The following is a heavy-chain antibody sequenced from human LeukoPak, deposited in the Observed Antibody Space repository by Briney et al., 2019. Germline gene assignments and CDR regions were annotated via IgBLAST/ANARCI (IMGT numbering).Heavy chain of an antibody. Sequence: ASVKVSCKASGYTITSYDINWVRQATGQGLEWMGWMNPNSGNTGYAQKFQGRVTMTRNTSISTAYMELSSLRSEDTAVYYCATSWELRYGMDVWGQGTTVTVSS. CDR1: GYTITSYD. J-gene: IGHJ6*02. CDR3: ATSWELRYGMDV. CDR2: MNPNSGNT. D-gene: IGHD1-26*01. V-gene: IGHV1-8*01.